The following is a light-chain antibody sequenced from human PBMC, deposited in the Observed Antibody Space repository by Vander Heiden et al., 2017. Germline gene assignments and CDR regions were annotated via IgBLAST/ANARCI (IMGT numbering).Light chain of an antibody. CDR3: QQSYSSPRT. CDR1: QSIINC. CDR2: AAS. V-gene: IGKV1-39*01. Sequence: DAQMTQSPSSLSASVGDRVTIACRASQSIINCLNWYQQKPGKAPKLLIYAASSLQSGVPSRFSGSGSGTDFTLSISSLQPEDFATYYCQQSYSSPRTFGQGTKVEIK. J-gene: IGKJ1*01.